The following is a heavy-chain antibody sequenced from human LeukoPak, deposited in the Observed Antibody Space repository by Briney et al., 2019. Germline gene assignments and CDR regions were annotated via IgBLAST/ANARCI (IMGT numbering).Heavy chain of an antibody. V-gene: IGHV4-38-2*01. CDR2: IYHIGST. Sequence: SETLSLTCGVSGYSISRGYYWAWIRQPPGKGLEWIVTIYHIGSTYYTPFLGSRVTISVDTSKNEFSLNLKSVTAADTAVYYCARAGWIITSGIDYWGQGALVTVSS. D-gene: IGHD3-10*01. J-gene: IGHJ4*02. CDR1: GYSISRGYY. CDR3: ARAGWIITSGIDY.